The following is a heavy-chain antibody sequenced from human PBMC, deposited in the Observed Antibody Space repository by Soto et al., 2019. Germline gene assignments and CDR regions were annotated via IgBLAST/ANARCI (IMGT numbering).Heavy chain of an antibody. D-gene: IGHD3-3*01. CDR3: ARDDYDFLSSDYAY. J-gene: IGHJ4*02. Sequence: SDTLSLTCTVSGGSISSYYWSWIRQPPGKGLEWIGYIYYSGSTNYNPSLKSRVTISVDTSKHQFSLKLSSVTAADTAVYYCARDDYDFLSSDYAYCGQGTLVTVSA. V-gene: IGHV4-59*01. CDR1: GGSISSYY. CDR2: IYYSGST.